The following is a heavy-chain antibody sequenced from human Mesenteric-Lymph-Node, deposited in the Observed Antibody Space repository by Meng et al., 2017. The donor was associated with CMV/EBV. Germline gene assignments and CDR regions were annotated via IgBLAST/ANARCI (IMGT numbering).Heavy chain of an antibody. Sequence: LSWEAYEIIWSDSSVSWVRQTPGKGLEWVSSISSGSSYISYADSVEGRFTISRDNAKNSLYLQMDSLRAEDTSVYYCARALGHWYFDLWGRGTLVTVSS. V-gene: IGHV3-21*06. CDR2: ISSGSSYI. CDR1: EIIWSDSS. CDR3: ARALGHWYFDL. J-gene: IGHJ2*01.